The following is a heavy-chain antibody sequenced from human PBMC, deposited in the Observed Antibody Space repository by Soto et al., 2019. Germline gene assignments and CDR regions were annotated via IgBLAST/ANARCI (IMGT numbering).Heavy chain of an antibody. J-gene: IGHJ5*02. CDR1: GFTFSSYS. CDR2: ISSSSSTT. Sequence: PGGSLRLSCASSGFTFSSYSMNWVRQAPGKGLEWVSCISSSSSTTYYADSVKGRFTISRDNAKNSLYLQMDSLAAEDTAVYYDGRAAPARPAGWSWGKGPLVTVSS. CDR3: GRAAPARPAGWS. D-gene: IGHD6-6*01. V-gene: IGHV3-48*01.